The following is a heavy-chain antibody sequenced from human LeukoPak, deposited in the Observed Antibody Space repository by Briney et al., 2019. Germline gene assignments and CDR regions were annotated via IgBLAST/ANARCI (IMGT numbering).Heavy chain of an antibody. CDR2: IYTTGTT. CDR1: GDSITSYY. D-gene: IGHD1-26*01. J-gene: IGHJ4*02. Sequence: SETLSLTCTVSGDSITSYYWSWIRQSAEKGLEWVGRIYTTGTTNYNPSLKGRVTVSVDTSKNQFFLKLRSVTAADTAVYYCARDVGASNFDSWGQGVQVTVSS. V-gene: IGHV4-4*07. CDR3: ARDVGASNFDS.